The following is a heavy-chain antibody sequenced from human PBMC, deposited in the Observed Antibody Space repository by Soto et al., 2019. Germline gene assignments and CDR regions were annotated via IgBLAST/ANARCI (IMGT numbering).Heavy chain of an antibody. J-gene: IGHJ4*02. CDR3: ARYRREAVAGYTLDN. CDR2: VYNSGST. D-gene: IGHD6-13*01. V-gene: IGHV4-59*01. Sequence: SETLSLTCTVSGGSISSNYWTWIRQPPGKGLEWIGYVYNSGSTNYNPSLKSRVTISEDASKSQFSLKVNSMTAADTAVYYCARYRREAVAGYTLDNWGQGILVTVSS. CDR1: GGSISSNY.